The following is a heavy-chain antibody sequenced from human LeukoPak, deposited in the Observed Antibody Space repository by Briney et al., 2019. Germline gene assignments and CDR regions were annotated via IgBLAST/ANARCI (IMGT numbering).Heavy chain of an antibody. D-gene: IGHD2-2*01. Sequence: SETLSLTCTVSGGSISSYYWSWIRQPAGKGLEWIGRIYTSGSTNYNPSLKSRVTMSVDTSKNQFSLKLSSVTAADTAVYYCAREFIVVVPTGCYYYMDVWGKGTTVTVSS. V-gene: IGHV4-4*07. CDR3: AREFIVVVPTGCYYYMDV. J-gene: IGHJ6*03. CDR1: GGSISSYY. CDR2: IYTSGST.